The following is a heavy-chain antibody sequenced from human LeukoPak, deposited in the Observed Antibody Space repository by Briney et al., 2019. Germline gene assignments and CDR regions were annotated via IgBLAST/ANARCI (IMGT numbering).Heavy chain of an antibody. CDR2: IHHGGSP. J-gene: IGHJ4*02. Sequence: SETLSVTCTGSRYYITSGHYWVWIRQPPGKGLEGIANIHHGGSPYHNPSLKSRVTISLDTTKTHFSLKLNSVPAADTAEYFCARDSDKTAMVFKSFDYWGQGTLVTVSS. CDR1: RYYITSGHY. V-gene: IGHV4-38-2*02. D-gene: IGHD5-18*01. CDR3: ARDSDKTAMVFKSFDY.